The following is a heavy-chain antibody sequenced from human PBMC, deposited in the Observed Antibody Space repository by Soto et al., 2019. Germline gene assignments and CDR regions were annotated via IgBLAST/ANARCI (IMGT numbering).Heavy chain of an antibody. CDR3: ARQGTTVTTGYMDV. J-gene: IGHJ6*03. CDR2: IIPILGIA. V-gene: IGHV1-69*02. Sequence: QVQLVQSGAEVKEPGSSVKFSCKATGGTFSSYTISWVRQAPGQGLEWMGRIIPILGIANYAQKFHGRVTITADKSTSTAYMELSCLRSEDTAVYYCARQGTTVTTGYMDVWGKGTTVTVSS. D-gene: IGHD4-17*01. CDR1: GGTFSSYT.